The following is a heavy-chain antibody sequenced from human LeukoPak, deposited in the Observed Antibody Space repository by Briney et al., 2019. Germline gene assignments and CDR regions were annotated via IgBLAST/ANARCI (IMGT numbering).Heavy chain of an antibody. CDR2: ISYDGSNK. Sequence: PGGSLRLSCAASGFTFSSYVMHWVRQAPGKGLEWVAVISYDGSNKYYADSVKGRFTISRDNSKNTLYLQMNSLRAEDTAVYYCARERRLYCTNGVCYWFDPWGQGTLVTVSS. J-gene: IGHJ5*02. CDR1: GFTFSSYV. V-gene: IGHV3-30-3*01. D-gene: IGHD2-8*01. CDR3: ARERRLYCTNGVCYWFDP.